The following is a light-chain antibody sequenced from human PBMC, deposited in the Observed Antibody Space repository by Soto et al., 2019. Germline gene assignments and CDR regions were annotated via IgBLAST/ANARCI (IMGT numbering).Light chain of an antibody. V-gene: IGKV1-5*03. Sequence: DIQMTQSPSTPSASVGDRVTITCRASQRISGYLAWYQQRPGKAPKLLIYKASSLESGVPSRFSGSGSGTEFTLTISSLQPDDFATYHCQQYNSDWTFGQGTKVEVK. CDR3: QQYNSDWT. CDR2: KAS. J-gene: IGKJ1*01. CDR1: QRISGY.